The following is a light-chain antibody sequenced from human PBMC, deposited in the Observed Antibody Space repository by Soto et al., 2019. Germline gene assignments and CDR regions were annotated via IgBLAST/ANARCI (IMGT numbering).Light chain of an antibody. CDR1: SSDVGGYNY. V-gene: IGLV2-14*01. J-gene: IGLJ1*01. Sequence: QSALTQPASVSGSPGQSITISCIGTSSDVGGYNYVSWYQQHPGKAPKLMIHDVSNRPSGVSNRFSGSKSGNTASLTISGLQAEDEADYYCSSYTSSSTQVFGPGTKVTVL. CDR3: SSYTSSSTQV. CDR2: DVS.